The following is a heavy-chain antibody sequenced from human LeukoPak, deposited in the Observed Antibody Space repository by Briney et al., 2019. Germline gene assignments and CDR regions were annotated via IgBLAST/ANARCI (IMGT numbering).Heavy chain of an antibody. D-gene: IGHD4-17*01. CDR2: IYYSGST. CDR1: GGSISSYY. J-gene: IGHJ4*02. V-gene: IGHV4-59*01. CDR3: ASLASGYGDSIHFDY. Sequence: PSESLSLTCPVSGGSISSYYRSWIRQPPGRGLEWIGYIYYSGSTNYNPSLKRRGTRSVDTSKNQLSLKQGSVTAANTAVYYCASLASGYGDSIHFDYWGQGTLVTVSS.